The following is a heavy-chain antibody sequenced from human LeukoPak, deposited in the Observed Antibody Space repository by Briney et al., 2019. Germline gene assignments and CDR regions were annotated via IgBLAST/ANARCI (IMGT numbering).Heavy chain of an antibody. CDR3: AIPRRDDGSAYYGGDIDY. CDR1: GFTFDDYA. V-gene: IGHV3-43*02. Sequence: GGSLRLSCAAFGFTFDDYAMHWVRQAPGKGLGWVSLISGDSGSRYYADSVKGRFTIYKANSKTSLYQQMNSLRTEDTDLYYSAIPRRDDGSAYYGGDIDYWGQGTLVTVSS. CDR2: ISGDSGSR. D-gene: IGHD3-22*01. J-gene: IGHJ4*02.